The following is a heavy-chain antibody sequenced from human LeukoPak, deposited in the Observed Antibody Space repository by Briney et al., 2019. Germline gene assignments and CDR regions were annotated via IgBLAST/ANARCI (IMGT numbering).Heavy chain of an antibody. CDR3: ATEPAYCGGDCYSGDY. D-gene: IGHD2-21*02. CDR1: GYTLTELS. J-gene: IGHJ4*02. CDR2: FDPEDGET. Sequence: ASVKVSCKVSGYTLTELSMHWVRQAPGKGLEWMGGFDPEDGETIYAQKFQGRVTMTEDTSTDTAYMELSSLRSEDTAVYYCATEPAYCGGDCYSGDYWGQGTLVTVSS. V-gene: IGHV1-24*01.